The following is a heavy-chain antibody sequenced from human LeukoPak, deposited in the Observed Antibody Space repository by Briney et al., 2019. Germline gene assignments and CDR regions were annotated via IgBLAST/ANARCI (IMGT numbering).Heavy chain of an antibody. D-gene: IGHD3-3*01. CDR1: GFTFTCCG. Sequence: GGSLRLSCATSGFTFTCCGMHWVRQASGKGLEWVAAISSSDGNSKYYADSVKGRFTISRDNSKNTVYLQMNSLRADDTAVYYCAKWSGNRPLYYFDYWGQGTLVTVSS. CDR3: AKWSGNRPLYYFDY. V-gene: IGHV3-30*18. CDR2: ISSSDGNSK. J-gene: IGHJ4*02.